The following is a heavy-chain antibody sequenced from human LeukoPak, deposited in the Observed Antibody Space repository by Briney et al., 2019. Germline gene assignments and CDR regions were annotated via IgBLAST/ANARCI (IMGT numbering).Heavy chain of an antibody. J-gene: IGHJ4*02. CDR1: GGSISSYY. CDR2: IDYSGST. D-gene: IGHD6-19*01. Sequence: PSETLSLTCTVSGGSISSYYWSWIRQPPGKGLEWIGFIDYSGSTNYNPSLKSRVTISVDTSKNQFSLKLSSATAADTAVYYCARHGSDWTFDYWGQGTLVTVSS. CDR3: ARHGSDWTFDY. V-gene: IGHV4-59*08.